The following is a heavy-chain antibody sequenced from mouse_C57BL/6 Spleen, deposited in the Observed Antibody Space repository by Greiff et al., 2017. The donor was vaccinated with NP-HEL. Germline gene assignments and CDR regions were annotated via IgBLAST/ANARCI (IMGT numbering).Heavy chain of an antibody. CDR3: ARVYYGSSDFDY. CDR1: GYTFTDYN. Sequence: VQLQQSGPELVKPGASVKMSCKASGYTFTDYNMHWVKQSHGKSLEWIGYINPNNGGTSYNQKFKGKATLTVNKSSSTAYMELRSLTSEDSAVYYCARVYYGSSDFDYWGQGTTLTVSS. J-gene: IGHJ2*01. D-gene: IGHD1-1*01. CDR2: INPNNGGT. V-gene: IGHV1-22*01.